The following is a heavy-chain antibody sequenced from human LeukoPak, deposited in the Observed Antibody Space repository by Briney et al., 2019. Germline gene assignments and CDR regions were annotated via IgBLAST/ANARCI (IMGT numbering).Heavy chain of an antibody. CDR3: ARGRGYGSGSYFDY. Sequence: KPSETLSLTCTVSGYSISSGYYWSWIRQPPGKGLEWIGYIYYSGSTYYNPSLKSRVTISLDTSKNQFSLKLSSVTAADTAVYYCARGRGYGSGSYFDYWGQGTLVTVSS. CDR2: IYYSGST. V-gene: IGHV4-30-4*01. CDR1: GYSISSGYY. D-gene: IGHD3-10*01. J-gene: IGHJ4*02.